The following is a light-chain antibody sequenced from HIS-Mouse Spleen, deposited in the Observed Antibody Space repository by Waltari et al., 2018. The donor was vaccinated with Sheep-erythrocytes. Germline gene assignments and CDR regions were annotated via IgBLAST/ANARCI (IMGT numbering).Light chain of an antibody. Sequence: DIVMTQSPLSLPVTPGAPASIPCRPSQSLLHSNGYNYLDWYLQKPGQSPQLLIYLGSNRASGVPDRFSGSGSGTDFTLKISRVEAEDVGVYYCMQALQTPLTFGGGTKVEIK. CDR2: LGS. CDR1: QSLLHSNGYNY. CDR3: MQALQTPLT. J-gene: IGKJ4*01. V-gene: IGKV2-28*01.